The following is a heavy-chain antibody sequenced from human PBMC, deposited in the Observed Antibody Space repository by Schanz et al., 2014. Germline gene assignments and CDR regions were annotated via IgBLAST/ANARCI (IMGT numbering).Heavy chain of an antibody. CDR3: ARNVIATGRAFDL. V-gene: IGHV1-18*01. Sequence: QVQLVQSGPEVRKPGSSVKVSCKASGGIFSDYTISWVRQAPGQGLEWMGWIGGSDGNTNYAQRLQGRVTMTTDTSTSTAYMELRSLRSDDTAVYYCARNVIATGRAFDLWGPGTMVTVS. D-gene: IGHD6-13*01. CDR2: IGGSDGNT. CDR1: GGIFSDYT. J-gene: IGHJ3*01.